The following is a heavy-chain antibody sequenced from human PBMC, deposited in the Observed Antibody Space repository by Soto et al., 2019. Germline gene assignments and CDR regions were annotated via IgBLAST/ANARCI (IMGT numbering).Heavy chain of an antibody. D-gene: IGHD1-26*01. CDR3: AKANSSHHYFDP. CDR2: INHSGSP. V-gene: IGHV4-34*01. Sequence: PSETLSLTCAVYGGSFSGYYWSWLRQPPGKGLEWIGEINHSGSPNYNPSLKSRVTISVDTSKNQFSLKMTSVTAADTAVYYCAKANSSHHYFDPWGQGTLVTVSS. J-gene: IGHJ5*02. CDR1: GGSFSGYY.